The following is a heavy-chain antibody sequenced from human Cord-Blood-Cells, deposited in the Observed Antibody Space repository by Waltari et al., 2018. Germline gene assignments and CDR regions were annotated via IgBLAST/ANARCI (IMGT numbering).Heavy chain of an antibody. CDR2: ISSSSSHI. Sequence: EVQLVESGGGLVKPGGSLRLSCAASGFTFSSYSMNWVRQAPGKGLEWVSSISSSSSHIYYAGSVKGRFTISRDNAKNSLYLQMNSLRAEDTAVYYCARGTGDYYYYYGMDVWGQGTTVTVSS. CDR3: ARGTGDYYYYYGMDV. D-gene: IGHD7-27*01. J-gene: IGHJ6*02. CDR1: GFTFSSYS. V-gene: IGHV3-21*01.